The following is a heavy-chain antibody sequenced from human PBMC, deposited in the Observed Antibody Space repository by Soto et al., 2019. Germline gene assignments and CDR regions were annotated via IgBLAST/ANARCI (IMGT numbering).Heavy chain of an antibody. J-gene: IGHJ4*02. CDR3: ARDGGYGSGSYRFDY. CDR1: GGSISSGGYY. CDR2: IYYSGST. D-gene: IGHD3-10*01. Sequence: QVQLQESGPGLVTPSQTLSLTCTVSGGSISSGGYYWSWIRQHPGKGLEWIGYIYYSGSTSYNPSLKSRVTISIDTSKNQCSLKVSSVTAADTAVYYCARDGGYGSGSYRFDYWGQGTLVTVSS. V-gene: IGHV4-31*03.